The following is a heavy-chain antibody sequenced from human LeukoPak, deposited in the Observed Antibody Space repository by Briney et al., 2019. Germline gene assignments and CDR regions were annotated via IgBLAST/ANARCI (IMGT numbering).Heavy chain of an antibody. CDR3: ARDGSSGYLHFDF. CDR2: IWHDGSNK. Sequence: PGGSLRLSCAASGFTFSSYWMHWVRQAPGKGLEWVAVIWHDGSNKYYSDPVKGRFTISRDNSKNTLYLQMNSLRVEDTAVYYCARDGSSGYLHFDFWGQGTLVTVSS. CDR1: GFTFSSYW. D-gene: IGHD3-22*01. J-gene: IGHJ4*02. V-gene: IGHV3-33*08.